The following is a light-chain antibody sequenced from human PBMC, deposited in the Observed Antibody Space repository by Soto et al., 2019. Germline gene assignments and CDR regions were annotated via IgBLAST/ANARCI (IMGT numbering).Light chain of an antibody. V-gene: IGKV1-5*01. CDR1: QSISGW. J-gene: IGKJ2*01. Sequence: DIQMTQSPSTLSASVGDRVTITCRASQSISGWLAWYQQKPGKAPKLLLYDASSLESGVPSRFRGSGSATEFTLTISSLQPDDFATYYCQQYNSYSTFGQGNKLEIK. CDR3: QQYNSYST. CDR2: DAS.